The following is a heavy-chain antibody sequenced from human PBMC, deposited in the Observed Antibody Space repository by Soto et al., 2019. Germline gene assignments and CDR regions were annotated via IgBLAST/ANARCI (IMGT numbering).Heavy chain of an antibody. CDR1: GGSISSSSYY. CDR2: IYYSGST. CDR3: ASIEYSSSSVAFDY. J-gene: IGHJ4*02. V-gene: IGHV4-39*01. Sequence: QLQLQESGPGLVKPSETLSLTCTVSGGSISSSSYYWGWIRQPPGKGLEWIGSIYYSGSTYYNPSLKSRVTISVDTSKNQFSLKLSSVTAADTAVYYCASIEYSSSSVAFDYWGQGTLVTVSS. D-gene: IGHD6-6*01.